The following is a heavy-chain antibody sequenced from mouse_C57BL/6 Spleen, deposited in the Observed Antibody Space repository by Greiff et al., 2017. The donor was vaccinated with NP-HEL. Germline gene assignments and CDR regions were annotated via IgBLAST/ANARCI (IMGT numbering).Heavy chain of an antibody. CDR2: SRNKANDYTT. V-gene: IGHV7-1*01. Sequence: EVKLVESGGGLVQSGRSLRLSCATSGFTFSDFYMEWVRQAPGKGLEWIAASRNKANDYTTEYSASVKGRFIVSRDTSQSILYLQMNALRAEDTAIYYCARGEDEVTEGAMDYWGQGTSVTVSS. D-gene: IGHD2-2*01. J-gene: IGHJ4*01. CDR1: GFTFSDFY. CDR3: ARGEDEVTEGAMDY.